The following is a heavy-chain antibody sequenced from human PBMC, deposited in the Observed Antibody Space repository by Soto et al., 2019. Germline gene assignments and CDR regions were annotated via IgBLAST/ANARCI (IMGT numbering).Heavy chain of an antibody. J-gene: IGHJ4*02. CDR3: ARDAAAGLNDY. Sequence: GASVKVSCKASGYTFTNYGFSWVRQAPGQGLEWMGWISGYNGNTKYAEKFQGRVTMTTDTSTSTAYMELRSLRSDDTAVYYCARDAAAGLNDYWGQGTLVTVSS. CDR2: ISGYNGNT. D-gene: IGHD6-13*01. CDR1: GYTFTNYG. V-gene: IGHV1-18*01.